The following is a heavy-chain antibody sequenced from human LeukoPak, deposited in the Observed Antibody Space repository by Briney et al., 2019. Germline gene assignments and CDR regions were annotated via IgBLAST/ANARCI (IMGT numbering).Heavy chain of an antibody. CDR2: INPSGGGT. V-gene: IGHV1-46*01. Sequence: ASVKVSCKASGYTFTSYNMHWVRQAPGQGLEWMGIINPSGGGTSYAQKFQGRVTMTRDTSTSTVYMELSSLRSEDTAVYYCAREGGYDILTGYQDYWGQGTLVTVSS. CDR1: GYTFTSYN. J-gene: IGHJ4*02. CDR3: AREGGYDILTGYQDY. D-gene: IGHD3-9*01.